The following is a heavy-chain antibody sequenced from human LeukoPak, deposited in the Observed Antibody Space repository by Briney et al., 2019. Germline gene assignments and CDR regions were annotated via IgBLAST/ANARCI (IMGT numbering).Heavy chain of an antibody. J-gene: IGHJ3*02. CDR2: ISYSGST. V-gene: IGHV4-59*08. CDR3: ARGPYSYDSSGAFDI. CDR1: GDSFSSSY. D-gene: IGHD3-22*01. Sequence: SETLSLTCIVSGDSFSSSYWSWIRQPPGKGLEWIGYISYSGSTNYNPSLKSRVTISGDTSKNQFSLKLSSVTAADTAVYFCARGPYSYDSSGAFDIWGQGTMVTVSS.